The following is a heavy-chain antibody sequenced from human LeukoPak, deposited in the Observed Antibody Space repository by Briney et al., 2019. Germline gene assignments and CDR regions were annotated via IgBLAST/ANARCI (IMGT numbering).Heavy chain of an antibody. CDR3: ARNSRTIFGMVIGNDY. Sequence: ASVKVSCKASGYSFTSFGISWVRQAPGQGLEWMGWSSAYNGNTNYVQKFQGRVTMTTDTSTSTAYMELRSLRSDDTAVYYCARNSRTIFGMVIGNDYWGQGTLVTVSS. J-gene: IGHJ4*02. CDR1: GYSFTSFG. D-gene: IGHD3-3*01. V-gene: IGHV1-18*01. CDR2: SSAYNGNT.